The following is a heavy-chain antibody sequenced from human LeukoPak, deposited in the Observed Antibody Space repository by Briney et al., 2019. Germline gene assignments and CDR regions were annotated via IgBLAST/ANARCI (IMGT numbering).Heavy chain of an antibody. Sequence: GGSLRLSCAASGFTFSSCAMSWVRQAPGKGLEWVSGISGSGGSTYYADSVKGRFTISRDNSKNTLYLQMNSPRAEDTAVYYCAIPPGYSSSWYEVDYWGQGTLVTVSS. CDR1: GFTFSSCA. V-gene: IGHV3-23*01. CDR2: ISGSGGST. J-gene: IGHJ4*02. CDR3: AIPPGYSSSWYEVDY. D-gene: IGHD6-13*01.